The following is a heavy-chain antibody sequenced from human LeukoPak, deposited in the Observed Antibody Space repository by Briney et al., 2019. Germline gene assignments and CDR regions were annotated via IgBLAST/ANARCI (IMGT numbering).Heavy chain of an antibody. CDR1: GFTFDDYA. J-gene: IGHJ4*02. V-gene: IGHV3-9*03. CDR2: ISWNSGSI. Sequence: GGSLRLSCAASGFTFDDYAMHWVRQAPGKGLEWVSGISWNSGSIGYADSVKGRFTISRDNAKNSLYLQMNSLRAEDMALYYCAKGAVATFTGYFDYWGQGTLVTVSS. CDR3: AKGAVATFTGYFDY. D-gene: IGHD6-19*01.